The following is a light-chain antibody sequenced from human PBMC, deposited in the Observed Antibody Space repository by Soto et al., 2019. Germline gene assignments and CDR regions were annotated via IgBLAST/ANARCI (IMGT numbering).Light chain of an antibody. CDR2: DVS. J-gene: IGKJ2*01. V-gene: IGKV1-5*01. Sequence: DIQMTQSPSTLAASFGYTFTMTCRSSSKWLAWYQKKPGKAPKLLIYDVSNLERGVPPRFSGSTSGAESTLTITGLQPDDLGTYYCQHTTDFTFGQGTKVDIK. CDR3: QHTTDFT. CDR1: SSSKW.